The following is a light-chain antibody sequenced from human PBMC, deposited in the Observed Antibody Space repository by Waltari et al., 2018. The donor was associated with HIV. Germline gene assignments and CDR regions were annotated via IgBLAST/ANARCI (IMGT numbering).Light chain of an antibody. J-gene: IGKJ4*01. CDR2: GAS. CDR3: QQYNNWPPLS. Sequence: EIVMTQSPATLSVSPGEKATLSCRASQNVNHNLAWYQQKPGQAPRLLIYGASTRATGIPDRFSGSGSGTEFTLTISSLQSEDFVLYYCQQYNNWPPLSFGGGTKVEFK. CDR1: QNVNHN. V-gene: IGKV3-15*01.